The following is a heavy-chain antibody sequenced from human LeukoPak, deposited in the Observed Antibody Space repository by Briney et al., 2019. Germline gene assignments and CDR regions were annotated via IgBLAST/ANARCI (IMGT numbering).Heavy chain of an antibody. D-gene: IGHD2-2*03. CDR1: GFTFSSYY. CDR3: ARDWIDRGTFDP. V-gene: IGHV3-74*01. J-gene: IGHJ5*02. CDR2: IKSDGSVT. Sequence: PGGSLRLSCAASGFTFSSYYMHWVRQAPGKGLVWVSRIKSDGSVTGYADSVKGRFTISRDNAKNTVYLQMNSLRAEDTAVHYCARDWIDRGTFDPWGQGTLVTVSS.